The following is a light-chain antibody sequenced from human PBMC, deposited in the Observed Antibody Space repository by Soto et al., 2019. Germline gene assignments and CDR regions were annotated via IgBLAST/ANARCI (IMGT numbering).Light chain of an antibody. Sequence: EIVMTQSPATLSVSPGERATLSCRASQSVSILLAWYQQKPGQAPRLLIYGASNRATGIPDRFSGSGSGTDFTLTISRLEPEDFAVYYCQQYGSSPPSITFGQGTRLEIK. V-gene: IGKV3-20*01. CDR3: QQYGSSPPSIT. CDR1: QSVSIL. CDR2: GAS. J-gene: IGKJ5*01.